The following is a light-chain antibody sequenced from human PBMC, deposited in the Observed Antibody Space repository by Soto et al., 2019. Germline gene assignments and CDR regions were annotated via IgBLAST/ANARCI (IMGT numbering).Light chain of an antibody. J-gene: IGKJ1*01. V-gene: IGKV1-5*01. CDR2: DAS. CDR3: QHYNSYPWT. CDR1: QSISSW. Sequence: DIQMTQSPSTLSASVGARAPITCRASQSISSWLAWYQQKPGKAPKLLIYDASSLESGVPSRFSGSGSGTEFTLTISSLQPDDFATYYCQHYNSYPWTFGQGTKVDIK.